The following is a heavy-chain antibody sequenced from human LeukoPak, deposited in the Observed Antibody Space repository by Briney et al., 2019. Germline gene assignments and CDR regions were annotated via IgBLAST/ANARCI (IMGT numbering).Heavy chain of an antibody. CDR1: GFTFSSYA. D-gene: IGHD3-9*01. Sequence: GGSLRLSCAASGFTFSSYAMNWVRQAPGKGLEWVANIKQDGREKYYVDSVKGRFTISRDNAKNSLYLQMNSLRAEDTAVYYCARVEDYDILTGFDYWGQGTLVTVSS. V-gene: IGHV3-7*01. CDR2: IKQDGREK. J-gene: IGHJ4*02. CDR3: ARVEDYDILTGFDY.